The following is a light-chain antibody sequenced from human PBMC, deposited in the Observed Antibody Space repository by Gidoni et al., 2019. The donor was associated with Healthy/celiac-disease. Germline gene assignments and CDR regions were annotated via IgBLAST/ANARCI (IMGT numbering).Light chain of an antibody. Sequence: EIVMTHSPHSLAVSLGERATINCQSSQSVLYSSNNKNYLAWYQQKPGQPPKLLIYWASTLESGVTERFSGSGSGTDFTLTISSLQAEDVAVYYCQQYDSTPVTFGQGTKLEIK. J-gene: IGKJ2*01. CDR3: QQYDSTPVT. CDR2: WAS. V-gene: IGKV4-1*01. CDR1: QSVLYSSNNKNY.